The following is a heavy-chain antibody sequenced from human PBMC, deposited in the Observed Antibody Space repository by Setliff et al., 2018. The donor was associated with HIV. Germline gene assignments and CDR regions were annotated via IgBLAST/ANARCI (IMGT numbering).Heavy chain of an antibody. Sequence: PGGSLRLSCAASGFTFSSYSMHWVRQASGKGLEWVAIISYDGGIKNYADSVKGRFTISRDNSKNTLYLQMNSLRPEDTAVYYCAREPTYYYDSSGPHDAFDIWGQGTMVTVSS. J-gene: IGHJ3*02. CDR3: AREPTYYYDSSGPHDAFDI. CDR1: GFTFSSYS. V-gene: IGHV3-30*03. CDR2: ISYDGGIK. D-gene: IGHD3-22*01.